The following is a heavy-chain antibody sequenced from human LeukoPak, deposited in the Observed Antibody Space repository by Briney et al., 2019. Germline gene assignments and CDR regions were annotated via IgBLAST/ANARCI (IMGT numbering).Heavy chain of an antibody. D-gene: IGHD3-10*01. CDR1: GGSISSSSYY. CDR3: ARDGASYYDH. Sequence: PSETLSLTCTVSGGSISSSSYYWGWIRQPPGKGLEWIGNIYYTGSTYYNPSFKSRITMSVDKSNNQFSLILTSVTVADTAVYYCARDGASYYDHWGQGILVTVTS. V-gene: IGHV4-39*07. J-gene: IGHJ5*02. CDR2: IYYTGST.